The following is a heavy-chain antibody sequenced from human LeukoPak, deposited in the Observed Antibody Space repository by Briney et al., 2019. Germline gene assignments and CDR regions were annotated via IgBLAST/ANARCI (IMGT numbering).Heavy chain of an antibody. CDR2: INHSGNT. V-gene: IGHV4-34*01. Sequence: SETLSLTCAVYSGSFSDYYWSWIRLSPGKGLEWIGEINHSGNTHYSSALKSRVTISVDTSKNQFSLKLSSVTAADTAVYYCARGLDSSSPVDYWDQGTLVTVSS. CDR3: ARGLDSSSPVDY. J-gene: IGHJ4*02. CDR1: SGSFSDYY. D-gene: IGHD6-6*01.